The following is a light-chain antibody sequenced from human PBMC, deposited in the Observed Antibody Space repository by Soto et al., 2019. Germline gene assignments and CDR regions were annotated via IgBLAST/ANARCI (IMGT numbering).Light chain of an antibody. CDR2: GAS. Sequence: EIVMTQSPATLSVSPGESATLSCRASQSISSELAWYQQKPGQPPRLLIYGASTRATGVQARFTGSGSGSDFTLTIGGLQSEDFAVYYCQQGHNWPLTFGQGTRLEI. V-gene: IGKV3-15*01. CDR1: QSISSE. J-gene: IGKJ2*01. CDR3: QQGHNWPLT.